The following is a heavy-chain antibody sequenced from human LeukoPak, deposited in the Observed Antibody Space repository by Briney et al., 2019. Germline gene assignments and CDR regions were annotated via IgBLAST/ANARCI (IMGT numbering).Heavy chain of an antibody. CDR2: IDPSDSYT. Sequence: GESLKISCKVSGYSFTNYWIIWVRQMPGKGLEWMGRIDPSDSYTNYSPSFQGHVTISADKSISTAYLQWSSLKASDTAMYYCARPCDYGDSFDYRGQGTLVTVSS. J-gene: IGHJ4*02. D-gene: IGHD4-17*01. CDR3: ARPCDYGDSFDY. CDR1: GYSFTNYW. V-gene: IGHV5-10-1*01.